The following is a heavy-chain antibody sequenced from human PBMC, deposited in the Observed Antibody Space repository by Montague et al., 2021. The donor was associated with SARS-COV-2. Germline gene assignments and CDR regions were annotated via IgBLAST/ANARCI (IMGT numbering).Heavy chain of an antibody. Sequence: SETLSLTCAVYGASFNGYYWTWIRQPPGKGLEWIEEINHSGSTSYNPSLRSRVTISVDTSKNQFSLKLTSVTAADTAVYYCTRRLHGFNRHYFDYWGQGTLVTVSS. CDR1: GASFNGYY. D-gene: IGHD5-24*01. J-gene: IGHJ4*02. CDR2: INHSGST. V-gene: IGHV4-34*01. CDR3: TRRLHGFNRHYFDY.